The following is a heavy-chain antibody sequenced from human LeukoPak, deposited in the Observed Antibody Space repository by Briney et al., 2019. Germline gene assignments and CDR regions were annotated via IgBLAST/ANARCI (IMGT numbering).Heavy chain of an antibody. J-gene: IGHJ4*02. Sequence: ASVKVSCKASGYTFTSYDVNWVRQATGQGLEWMGWMNPNSGNTGYAQKFQGRVTITRNTSITTAYMELSSLRSEDTAVYYCARWSGATLLDYWGQGTLVTVSS. CDR3: ARWSGATLLDY. D-gene: IGHD1-26*01. CDR2: MNPNSGNT. V-gene: IGHV1-8*03. CDR1: GYTFTSYD.